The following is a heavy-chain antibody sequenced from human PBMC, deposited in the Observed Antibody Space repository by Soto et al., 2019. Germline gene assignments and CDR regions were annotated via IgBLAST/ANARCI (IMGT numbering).Heavy chain of an antibody. CDR1: GGSFSYYF. V-gene: IGHV4-34*01. Sequence: SETLSLTCAVYGGSFSYYFWSWIRQPPGKGLEWIGEINHSGSTTYNPSLKSRVTISVDTSKNQFSLNLRSVTAADTAVYYCARGLARGTAQPRVIDYWGQGTLVTVSS. J-gene: IGHJ4*02. CDR2: INHSGST. D-gene: IGHD1-1*01. CDR3: ARGLARGTAQPRVIDY.